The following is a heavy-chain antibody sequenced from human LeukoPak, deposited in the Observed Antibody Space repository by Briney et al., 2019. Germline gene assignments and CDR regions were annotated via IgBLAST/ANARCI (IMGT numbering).Heavy chain of an antibody. D-gene: IGHD2-8*01. CDR1: GGSISSGGYY. CDR3: ARGAGYCTNGVCYRYGMDV. Sequence: PSETLSLTCTVSGGSISSGGYYWSWIRQHPGKGLEWIGYIYYSGSTYYNPSLKSRVTISVDTSKNQFSLKLSSVTAADTAVYYCARGAGYCTNGVCYRYGMDVWGQGTTVTVSS. J-gene: IGHJ6*02. CDR2: IYYSGST. V-gene: IGHV4-31*03.